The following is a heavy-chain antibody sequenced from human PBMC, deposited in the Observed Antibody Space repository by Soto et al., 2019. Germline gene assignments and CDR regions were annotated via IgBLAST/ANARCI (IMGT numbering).Heavy chain of an antibody. D-gene: IGHD2-21*02. CDR3: AHSRCGGDCLQSYSSHYYYGMDV. J-gene: IGHJ6*02. CDR2: IYWDDDK. CDR1: GFSLSTSGVG. Sequence: QITLKESGPTLVRPTQTLTLTCTFSGFSLSTSGVGVGWIRQPPGKALEWLALIYWDDDKRYSPSLKSRLTTTQDTSKNQVVLTMSNIDPVDTATYYCAHSRCGGDCLQSYSSHYYYGMDVWGQGPTVTVSS. V-gene: IGHV2-5*02.